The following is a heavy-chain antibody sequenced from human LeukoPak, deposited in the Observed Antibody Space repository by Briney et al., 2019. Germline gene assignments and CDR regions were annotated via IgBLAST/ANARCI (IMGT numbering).Heavy chain of an antibody. D-gene: IGHD3-3*01. CDR2: IYYSGST. Sequence: SETLSLTCTVSGGSISSYCWSWIRQPPGKGLEWIGYIYYSGSTNYNPSLKSRVTISVDTSKNQFSLKLSSVTAADTAVYYCARGVPGGMDVWGQGTTVTVSS. CDR3: ARGVPGGMDV. CDR1: GGSISSYC. V-gene: IGHV4-59*01. J-gene: IGHJ6*02.